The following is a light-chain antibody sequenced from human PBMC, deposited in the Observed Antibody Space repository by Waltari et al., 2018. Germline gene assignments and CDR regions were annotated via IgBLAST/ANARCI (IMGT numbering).Light chain of an antibody. CDR2: ATS. V-gene: IGKV1-39*01. Sequence: DIQMTQSPSSLSASVGDRVTITCRASQSISTYLNWYQQKPGKAPKLLIYATSSLQSGVPSRFSGSGSGTDFTLTISSLQPEDFATYYCQQGYTTPLLTFGGGTKVEIK. CDR1: QSISTY. J-gene: IGKJ4*01. CDR3: QQGYTTPLLT.